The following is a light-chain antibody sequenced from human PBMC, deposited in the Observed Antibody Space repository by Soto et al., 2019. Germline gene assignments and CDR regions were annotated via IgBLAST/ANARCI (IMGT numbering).Light chain of an antibody. Sequence: DIQMTQSPSTLSASVGDRVTITCRASQSISSWLAWYQQKPGKAPKLLIYDASSWESGVPSRFSGSGSGTEFTLTISSLQPDDFATYYCQQYNSYSVTFGQGTKVDIK. CDR1: QSISSW. J-gene: IGKJ1*01. CDR3: QQYNSYSVT. V-gene: IGKV1-5*01. CDR2: DAS.